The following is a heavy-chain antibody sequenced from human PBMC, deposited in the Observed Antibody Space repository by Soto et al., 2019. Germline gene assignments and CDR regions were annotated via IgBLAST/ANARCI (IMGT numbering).Heavy chain of an antibody. J-gene: IGHJ4*02. CDR1: GFTLSSYG. D-gene: IGHD6-13*01. V-gene: IGHV3-30*18. CDR3: AKDYGQLVTLIDY. Sequence: GSLRLFCAGSGFTLSSYGLHWVRQAPGKGLEWVDVISYDGSNKYYADSVKGRFTISRDNSKNTLYLQMNSLRAEDKAVYYCAKDYGQLVTLIDYWGQGT. CDR2: ISYDGSNK.